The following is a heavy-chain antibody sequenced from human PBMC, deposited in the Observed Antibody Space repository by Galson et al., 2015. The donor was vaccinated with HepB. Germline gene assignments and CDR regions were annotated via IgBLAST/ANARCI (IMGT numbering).Heavy chain of an antibody. V-gene: IGHV3-30-3*01. CDR1: GFTFSSYN. Sequence: SLRLSCAATGFTFSSYNIHWVRQAPGKGLEWVSVISYDGSNKHYADSVKGRFTISRDNSKNTVFLQMSSLRAEDTAMYYCARDVNGVDGSYAFDIWGQGTMVTVSS. J-gene: IGHJ3*02. CDR3: ARDVNGVDGSYAFDI. D-gene: IGHD3-3*01. CDR2: ISYDGSNK.